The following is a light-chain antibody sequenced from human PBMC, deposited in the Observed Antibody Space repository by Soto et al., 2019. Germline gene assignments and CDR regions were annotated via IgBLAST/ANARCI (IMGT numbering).Light chain of an antibody. CDR3: QQYGRSRT. J-gene: IGKJ1*01. V-gene: IGKV3-20*01. Sequence: EVVLTQSPATLSLSPGERATLSCRASQSISSSYLAWYQQKPGQAPRLLIYSASSRATGIPDRFSGSGSGTDFTLTISRLEPEDFAVYYCQQYGRSRTFGQGTKVDIK. CDR2: SAS. CDR1: QSISSSY.